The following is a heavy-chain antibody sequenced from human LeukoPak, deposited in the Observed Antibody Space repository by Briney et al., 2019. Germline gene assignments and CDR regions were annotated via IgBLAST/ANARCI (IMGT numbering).Heavy chain of an antibody. CDR2: INHSGST. J-gene: IGHJ4*02. D-gene: IGHD1/OR15-1a*01. CDR3: ARGEHSADY. Sequence: SDTLSLTCAVYGGSFSGYYWSWIRQPPGKGLEWIGEINHSGSTNYNPSLKNRVSMSVDTSKNQFSLKLTSLTAADTAVYYCARGEHSADYWGPGALVTVSS. V-gene: IGHV4-34*01. CDR1: GGSFSGYY.